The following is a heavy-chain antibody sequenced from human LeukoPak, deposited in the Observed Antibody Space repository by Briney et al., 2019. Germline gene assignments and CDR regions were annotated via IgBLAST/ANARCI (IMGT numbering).Heavy chain of an antibody. CDR1: GFTFSSYA. V-gene: IGHV3-30*01. CDR3: ARDGRVAVAGTARPGGNFDY. D-gene: IGHD6-19*01. CDR2: ISYDGSNK. Sequence: GGSLRLSCAASGFTFSSYAMHWVRQAPGEGLEWVAVISYDGSNKYYADSVKGRFTISRDNSKNTLYLQMNSLRAEDTAVYYCARDGRVAVAGTARPGGNFDYWGQGTLVTVSS. J-gene: IGHJ4*02.